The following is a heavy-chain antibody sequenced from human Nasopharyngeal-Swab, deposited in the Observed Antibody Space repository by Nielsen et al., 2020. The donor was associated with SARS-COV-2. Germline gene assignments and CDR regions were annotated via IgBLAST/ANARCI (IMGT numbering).Heavy chain of an antibody. CDR2: INEDGSEK. V-gene: IGHV3-7*01. CDR1: GFTFSSYW. D-gene: IGHD6-19*01. Sequence: GSLKISCAASGFTFSSYWMSWVRQAPGKGLEWVANINEDGSEKYCVDSVKGRFTISRDNAKKSLDLQMNSLRAEDTAVYYCARGGAVAGNDYYYGMDVWGQGTTVTVSS. J-gene: IGHJ6*02. CDR3: ARGGAVAGNDYYYGMDV.